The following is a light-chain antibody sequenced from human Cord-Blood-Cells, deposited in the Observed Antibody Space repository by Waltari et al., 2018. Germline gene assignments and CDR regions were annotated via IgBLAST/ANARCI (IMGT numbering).Light chain of an antibody. CDR3: CSYAGSYV. CDR1: RRDVGGDNY. J-gene: IGLJ1*01. Sequence: QSALTQPRSVSGSPGQSVTISCTGTRRDVGGDNYVSWYHQHPGKAPKLMIYDVSKRPSGVPDRFSGSKSGNTASLTISGLQAEDEADYYCCSYAGSYVFGTGTKVTVL. CDR2: DVS. V-gene: IGLV2-11*01.